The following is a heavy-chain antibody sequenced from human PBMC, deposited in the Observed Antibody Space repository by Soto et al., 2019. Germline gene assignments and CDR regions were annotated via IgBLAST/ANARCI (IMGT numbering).Heavy chain of an antibody. CDR3: AKPPRTYYYGSGSYYND. J-gene: IGHJ4*02. Sequence: GGSLRLSCAASGFTFSSYAMSWVRQAPGKGLEWVSAISGSGGSTYYADSVKGRFTISRDNSKNKLYLQMNSLRAEDTSVYYCAKPPRTYYYGSGSYYNDWGQGTLVTVSS. V-gene: IGHV3-23*01. CDR2: ISGSGGST. CDR1: GFTFSSYA. D-gene: IGHD3-10*01.